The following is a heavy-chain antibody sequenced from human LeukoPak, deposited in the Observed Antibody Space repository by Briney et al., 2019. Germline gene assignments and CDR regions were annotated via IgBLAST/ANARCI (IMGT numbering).Heavy chain of an antibody. Sequence: GKSLRLSCAASGFTFSSYAMHWVRQAAGKGLEWVAVISHDGSNKYYADSVKGRFTISRDNSKNTLYLQMDSLRAEDTAVFYCAASIPPASWGQGTLVTVSS. J-gene: IGHJ5*02. V-gene: IGHV3-30*04. CDR3: AASIPPAS. D-gene: IGHD2-21*01. CDR2: ISHDGSNK. CDR1: GFTFSSYA.